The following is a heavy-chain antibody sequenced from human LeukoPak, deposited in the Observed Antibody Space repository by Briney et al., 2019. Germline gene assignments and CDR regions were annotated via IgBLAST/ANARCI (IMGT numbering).Heavy chain of an antibody. CDR2: MNPNSGNT. V-gene: IGHV1-8*01. Sequence: ASVKVSCKASGYTFTSYDVNWVRQATGQGLEWMGWMNPNSGNTGRAQKFQGRLTMTRNTSISTAYMELSSLNSEDTAIYYCGRGNYDIDYWGQGSLVTVSS. D-gene: IGHD3-22*01. J-gene: IGHJ4*02. CDR3: GRGNYDIDY. CDR1: GYTFTSYD.